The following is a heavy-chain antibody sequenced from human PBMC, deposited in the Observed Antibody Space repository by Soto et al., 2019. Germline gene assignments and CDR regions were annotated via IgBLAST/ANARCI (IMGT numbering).Heavy chain of an antibody. CDR3: AKEPLRFLEWLSRRNIYFQH. V-gene: IGHV3-23*01. CDR1: GFTFSSYA. J-gene: IGHJ1*01. Sequence: EVQLLESGGGLVQPGGSLRLSCAASGFTFSSYAMSWVRQAPGKGLEWVSAISGSGGSTYYADSVKGRFTISRDNSKNTLYLQMNSLRAEDTAVYYCAKEPLRFLEWLSRRNIYFQHWGQGTLVTVSS. D-gene: IGHD3-3*01. CDR2: ISGSGGST.